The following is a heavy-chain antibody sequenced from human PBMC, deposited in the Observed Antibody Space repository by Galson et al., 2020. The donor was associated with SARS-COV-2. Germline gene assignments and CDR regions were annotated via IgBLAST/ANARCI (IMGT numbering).Heavy chain of an antibody. Sequence: GGSLRLSCAASGLTFSTYAMHWVRQVPGKGLEWVAVISHDGNRQYYADSVQGRFAISRDNSKNTLFLQMNSLRTEDTAIYYCVKDGPSRGSSTVTTGWFDYWGQGSLVTVSS. D-gene: IGHD4-17*01. J-gene: IGHJ4*02. V-gene: IGHV3-30*18. CDR2: ISHDGNRQ. CDR1: GLTFSTYA. CDR3: VKDGPSRGSSTVTTGWFDY.